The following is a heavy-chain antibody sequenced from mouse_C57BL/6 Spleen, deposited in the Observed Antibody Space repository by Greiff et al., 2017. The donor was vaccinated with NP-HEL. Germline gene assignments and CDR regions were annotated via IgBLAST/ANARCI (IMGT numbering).Heavy chain of an antibody. CDR2: ISSGTGGT. CDR1: GFTFSDYG. Sequence: VKLVESGAGLVKPGGSLKLSCAASGFTFSDYGMHWVRQAPEHGLEWVASISSGTGGTAYAQTFKGRAILTADKSYSTVYMELRSLTSEDTAVYYCTRKVDYCSSSGFAYWGQGTLVTVSA. CDR3: TRKVDYCSSSGFAY. D-gene: IGHD1-1*01. J-gene: IGHJ3*01. V-gene: IGHV1-15*01.